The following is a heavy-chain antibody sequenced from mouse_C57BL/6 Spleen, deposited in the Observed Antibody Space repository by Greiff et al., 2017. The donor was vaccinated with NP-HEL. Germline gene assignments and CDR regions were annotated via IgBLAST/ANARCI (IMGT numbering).Heavy chain of an antibody. V-gene: IGHV1-64*01. CDR1: GYTFTSYW. CDR2: IHPNSGST. J-gene: IGHJ1*03. D-gene: IGHD4-1*01. Sequence: QVQLQQPGAELVKPGASVKLSCKASGYTFTSYWMHWVKQRPGQGLEWIGMIHPNSGSTNYNEKFKSKATLTVDKSSSTAYMQLSSLTSEDSAVYYCARSNWDSSWYFDVWGTGTTVTVSS. CDR3: ARSNWDSSWYFDV.